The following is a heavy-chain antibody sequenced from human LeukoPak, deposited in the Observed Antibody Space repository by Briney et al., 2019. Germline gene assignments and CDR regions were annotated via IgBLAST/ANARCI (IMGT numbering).Heavy chain of an antibody. D-gene: IGHD1-14*01. J-gene: IGHJ4*02. CDR2: ISVSTTMI. CDR1: GFTFSSYS. Sequence: GGSLRLSCAASGFTFSSYSMNWVRQAPGKGLEWVSYISVSTTMIYYADSVKGRFTISRDNAKNSLYLQMNSLRAEDTAVYYCASETGHTYDYWGQGTLVTVSS. V-gene: IGHV3-48*04. CDR3: ASETGHTYDY.